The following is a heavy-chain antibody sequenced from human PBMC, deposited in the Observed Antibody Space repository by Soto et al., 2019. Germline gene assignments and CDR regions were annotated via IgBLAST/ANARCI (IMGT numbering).Heavy chain of an antibody. D-gene: IGHD3-3*01. Sequence: QVQLVESGGGVVQPGRSLRLSCAASGFTFSSYGMHWVRQAPGKGLEWVAVISYDGSNKYYADSVKGRFTISRDNSKNTLYLLMNSRRAEDTAVYYCAKDPYYDFWSGSSRWFDPWGQGTLVTVSS. CDR1: GFTFSSYG. CDR2: ISYDGSNK. CDR3: AKDPYYDFWSGSSRWFDP. J-gene: IGHJ5*02. V-gene: IGHV3-30*18.